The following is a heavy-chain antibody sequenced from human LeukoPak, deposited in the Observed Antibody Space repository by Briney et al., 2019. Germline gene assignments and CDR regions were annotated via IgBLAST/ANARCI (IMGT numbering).Heavy chain of an antibody. J-gene: IGHJ6*02. CDR2: ISYDGSEK. V-gene: IGHV3-30*04. Sequence: GGSLRLSCVASRFAFSRYAMHWVRQAPGKGLEWVTAISYDGSEKFYTDSVKGRFSISRDDSKNTLYLEMNSLTIEDTAMYYCARAPTGMDVWGQGTTVIVS. CDR3: ARAPTGMDV. CDR1: RFAFSRYA.